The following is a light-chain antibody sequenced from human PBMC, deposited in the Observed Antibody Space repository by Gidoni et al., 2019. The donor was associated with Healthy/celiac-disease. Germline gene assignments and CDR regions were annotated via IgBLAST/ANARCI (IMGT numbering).Light chain of an antibody. J-gene: IGKJ2*01. CDR2: AAS. Sequence: DIQLTQSPSSLPASVGDRATITCRASQSISSYLNWYQQKPGKAPKLLIYAASSLQSGVPSRFSGSGSGTDFTLTISSLQPEDFATYYCRQSYSTPRTFGQGTKLEIK. V-gene: IGKV1-39*01. CDR3: RQSYSTPRT. CDR1: QSISSY.